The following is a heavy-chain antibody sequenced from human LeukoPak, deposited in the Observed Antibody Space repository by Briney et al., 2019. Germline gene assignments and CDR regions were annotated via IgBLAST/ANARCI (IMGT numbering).Heavy chain of an antibody. CDR2: ISYDGSNK. CDR1: GFTVSSYA. J-gene: IGHJ4*02. CDR3: ARSTSPTVVQAANDY. D-gene: IGHD2-2*01. V-gene: IGHV3-30-3*01. Sequence: PGGSLRLSCAASGFTVSSYAMHWVRQAPGKGLEWVAVISYDGSNKYYADSVKGRFTISRDNSKNTMYLQMNSLRAEDTAVYYCARSTSPTVVQAANDYWGQGTLVTVSS.